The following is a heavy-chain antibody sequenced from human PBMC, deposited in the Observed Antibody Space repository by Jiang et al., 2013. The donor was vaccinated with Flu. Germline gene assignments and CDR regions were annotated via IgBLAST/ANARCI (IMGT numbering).Heavy chain of an antibody. CDR3: ARIRIAAAGHYFDY. CDR1: SLSTYGVG. Sequence: SLSTYGVGVGWIRQPPGKALEWLALIYWDDDKRYSSSLKSRLTITKDTSKNQVVLTMTNMDPVDTATYYCARIRIAAAGHYFDYWGQGTLVTVSS. J-gene: IGHJ4*02. V-gene: IGHV2-5*02. CDR2: IYWDDDK. D-gene: IGHD6-13*01.